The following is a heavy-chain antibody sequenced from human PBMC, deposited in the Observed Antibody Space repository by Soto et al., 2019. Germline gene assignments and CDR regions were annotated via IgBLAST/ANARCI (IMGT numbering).Heavy chain of an antibody. Sequence: QVQLVQSGAEVKKPGSSVKVSCKASGGTFSSYAISWVRQAPGQGLEWMGGIIPIFGTANYAQKFQGRVTITGDDSTSTAYLELSSLISEATAVYYWGFRKPRPLGYGRAVGGQGTRVPVSS. D-gene: IGHD3-16*01. CDR1: GGTFSSYA. J-gene: IGHJ6*02. V-gene: IGHV1-69*12. CDR3: GFRKPRPLGYGRAV. CDR2: IIPIFGTA.